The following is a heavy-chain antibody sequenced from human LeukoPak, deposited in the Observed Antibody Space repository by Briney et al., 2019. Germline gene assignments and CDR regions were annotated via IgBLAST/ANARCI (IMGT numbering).Heavy chain of an antibody. Sequence: ASVKVSCKASGYTFTGYYMHWVRQAPGQGLEWMGWINPNSGGTDYAQKFQGRVTMTRDTSISTAYMELSRLRSDDTAVYYCARVLVTMVRGVIGPLSYWGQGTLVTVSS. J-gene: IGHJ4*02. D-gene: IGHD3-10*01. CDR3: ARVLVTMVRGVIGPLSY. CDR1: GYTFTGYY. CDR2: INPNSGGT. V-gene: IGHV1-2*02.